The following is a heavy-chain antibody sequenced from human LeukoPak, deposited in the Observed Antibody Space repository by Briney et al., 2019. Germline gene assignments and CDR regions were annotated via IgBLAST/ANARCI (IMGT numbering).Heavy chain of an antibody. V-gene: IGHV4-39*02. CDR2: IYYSGST. D-gene: IGHD3-10*01. J-gene: IGHJ4*02. CDR1: GGSISSSSYY. CDR3: ARDPGWFGELAGDY. Sequence: TSETLSLTCTVSGGSISSSSYYWGWIRQPPGKGLEWIGSIYYSGSTYYNPSLKSRVTISVDTSKNQFSLKLSSVTAADTAVYYCARDPGWFGELAGDYWGQGTLVTVSS.